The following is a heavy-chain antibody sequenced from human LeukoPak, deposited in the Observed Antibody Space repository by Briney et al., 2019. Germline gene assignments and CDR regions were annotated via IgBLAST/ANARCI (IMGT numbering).Heavy chain of an antibody. CDR1: GGTFSSYA. CDR2: IIPIFGTA. CDR3: ARDSPSYYDILTGYRNWFDP. V-gene: IGHV1-69*13. J-gene: IGHJ5*02. D-gene: IGHD3-9*01. Sequence: SVKVSCTASGGTFSSYAISWVRQAPGQGLEWMGGIIPIFGTANYAQKFQGRVTITADESTSTAYMELSSLRSEDTAVYYCARDSPSYYDILTGYRNWFDPWGQGTLVTVSS.